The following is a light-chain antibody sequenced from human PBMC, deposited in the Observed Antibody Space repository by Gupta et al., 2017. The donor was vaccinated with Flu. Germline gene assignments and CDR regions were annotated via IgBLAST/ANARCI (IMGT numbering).Light chain of an antibody. CDR1: SGHSRYT. V-gene: IGLV4-69*01. CDR2: LNSDGSH. J-gene: IGLJ3*02. CDR3: QTWGSGPLV. Sequence: QLVLTQSPSASASLGASVKLTCTLTSGHSRYTIPWHQQQPQKGPRYLMILNSDGSHNKGDGIPDRFSGSSSGAEYYLTIASLQSEDEADYYCQTWGSGPLVFGGGTKLTVL.